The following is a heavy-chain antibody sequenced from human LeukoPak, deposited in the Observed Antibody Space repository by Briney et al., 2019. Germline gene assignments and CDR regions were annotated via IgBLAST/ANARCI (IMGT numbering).Heavy chain of an antibody. CDR3: AKQLGYCSDGSCYFPY. D-gene: IGHD2-15*01. Sequence: GGSLRLSCAASGVTFSAAWMSWVRQAPEKGLEWVGRIKSKGDGGITDYASPVKGRFTISRDDSEKMVYLQMNNLKTEDTAVYYCAKQLGYCSDGSCYFPYWGQGTLVTVSS. CDR1: GVTFSAAW. CDR2: IKSKGDGGIT. J-gene: IGHJ4*02. V-gene: IGHV3-15*01.